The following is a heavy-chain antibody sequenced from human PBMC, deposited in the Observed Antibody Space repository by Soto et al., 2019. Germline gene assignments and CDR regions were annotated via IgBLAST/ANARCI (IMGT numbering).Heavy chain of an antibody. J-gene: IGHJ4*02. CDR3: ARERSSGWSRYSFDY. V-gene: IGHV1-69*01. D-gene: IGHD6-19*01. Sequence: QGLEWMGGIIPIFGTANYAQKFQGRVTITADESTSTAYMELSSLRSEDTAVYYCARERSSGWSRYSFDYWGQGTLVTVSS. CDR2: IIPIFGTA.